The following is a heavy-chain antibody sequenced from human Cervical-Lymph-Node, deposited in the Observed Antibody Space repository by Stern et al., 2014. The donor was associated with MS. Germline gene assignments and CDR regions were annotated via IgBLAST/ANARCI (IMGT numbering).Heavy chain of an antibody. CDR3: ARPAVAGSGISGHAFDI. CDR2: IITFFSST. V-gene: IGHV1-69*06. J-gene: IGHJ3*02. D-gene: IGHD6-19*01. CDR1: GSTFSSYP. Sequence: VHLVASRAELKKPGSSVKVSCKASGSTFSSYPINSVRQAPGQGLDWMGAIITFFSSTHYGQKFQGRVTITADKSTSTAYMELSSLRSEDTAVYYCARPAVAGSGISGHAFDIWGQGTMVTVSS.